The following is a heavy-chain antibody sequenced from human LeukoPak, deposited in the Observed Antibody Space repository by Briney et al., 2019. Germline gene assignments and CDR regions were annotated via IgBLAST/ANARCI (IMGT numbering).Heavy chain of an antibody. CDR3: VREDTPATANY. Sequence: AGGSLRLSCAASGFNFANHAMSWVRQTPGKGLEWVSAISGGGDITCYSDSVTGRSTISRDNSKDTLFLQMHSLRPGDTAVYYCVREDTPATANYWGQGTLVTISS. CDR2: ISGGGDIT. D-gene: IGHD2-21*02. J-gene: IGHJ4*02. CDR1: GFNFANHA. V-gene: IGHV3-23*01.